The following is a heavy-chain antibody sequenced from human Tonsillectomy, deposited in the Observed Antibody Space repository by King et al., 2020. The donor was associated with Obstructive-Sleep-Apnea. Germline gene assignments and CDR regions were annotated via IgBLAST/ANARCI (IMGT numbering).Heavy chain of an antibody. CDR2: IRVGGGVR. CDR1: GFTFSSYA. V-gene: IGHV3-33*01. J-gene: IGHJ6*02. Sequence: VQLVESGGCVVQPGRSLRLSCEASGFTFSSYAMHWGRQAPGKGLEWVAVIRVGGGVRYADAVKGRFAISRDKSKRTLSLQMNSLRAEDTAVYYCARDRTPDGVDVWGQGTTVSVSS. CDR3: ARDRTPDGVDV. D-gene: IGHD1-14*01.